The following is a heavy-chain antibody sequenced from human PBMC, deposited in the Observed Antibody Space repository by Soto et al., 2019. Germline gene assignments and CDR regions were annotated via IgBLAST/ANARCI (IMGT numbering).Heavy chain of an antibody. Sequence: QVQLQESGPGLVKPSQTLSLTCTVSGGSISSGGYYWSWIRQHPGKGLEWIGYIYYSGSTYYNPSLKSRVTISVDTSKNQFSLELSSVTAADMAVYYCARDSDYCSGGSCYSGVDYWGQGTLVTVSS. J-gene: IGHJ4*02. CDR2: IYYSGST. CDR1: GGSISSGGYY. CDR3: ARDSDYCSGGSCYSGVDY. D-gene: IGHD2-15*01. V-gene: IGHV4-31*03.